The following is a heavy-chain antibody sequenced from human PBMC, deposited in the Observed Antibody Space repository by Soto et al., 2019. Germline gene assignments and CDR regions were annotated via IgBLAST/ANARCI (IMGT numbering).Heavy chain of an antibody. CDR1: GGPFSDYS. CDR3: ARDPDYSTNSGLGLVDY. Sequence: QVQLVQSGAEVKKPGSSVKVSYKASGGPFSDYSINWVRQAPGQGLEWMGGIIPIFATPNYAQKFQGRVTITADKSTSTAYMELSNLRSEDTAIYFCARDPDYSTNSGLGLVDYWGQGTLVTVTS. V-gene: IGHV1-69*06. D-gene: IGHD4-4*01. CDR2: IIPIFATP. J-gene: IGHJ4*02.